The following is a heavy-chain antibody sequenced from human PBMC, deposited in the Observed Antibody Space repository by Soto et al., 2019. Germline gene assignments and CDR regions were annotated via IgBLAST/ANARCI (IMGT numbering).Heavy chain of an antibody. Sequence: EVQLEESGGDLVQPGGSLRLSCAASGFTFSSYWMNWVRQAPGKGLVWVSRINTDGGTTTYAESVKGRFTISRDNARNTVYLQMSSMIPEDTALYYCVRVGSGSYSWRDHWGQGTLVTVSS. J-gene: IGHJ4*02. D-gene: IGHD3-22*01. CDR2: INTDGGTT. CDR3: VRVGSGSYSWRDH. V-gene: IGHV3-74*01. CDR1: GFTFSSYW.